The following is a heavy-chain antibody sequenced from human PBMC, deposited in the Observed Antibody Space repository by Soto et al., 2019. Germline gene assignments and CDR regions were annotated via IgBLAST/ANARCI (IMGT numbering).Heavy chain of an antibody. V-gene: IGHV6-1*01. CDR1: GDSVASNSAS. CDR2: TYYWSKWYN. D-gene: IGHD2-21*02. Sequence: SQTLSLTCAISGDSVASNSASWNWLRRSPSRGLEWLGRTYYWSKWYNDYAVSVKSRITISPDTSKNQFSLQLNSVTPEDTAEYYCARGHDFAFDIWGPGTMVTVSS. J-gene: IGHJ3*02. CDR3: ARGHDFAFDI.